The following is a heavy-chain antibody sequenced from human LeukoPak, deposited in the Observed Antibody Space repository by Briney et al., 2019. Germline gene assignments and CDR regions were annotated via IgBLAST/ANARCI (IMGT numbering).Heavy chain of an antibody. Sequence: GGSLRLSCAASGFTFSSYSMNWVRQAPGKGLEWVSSISSSSSYIYYADSVKGRFTISRDNAKNSLYLQMNSLRAEDTAVYYCARVYGGRSGYSVFDYWGQGTLVTVSS. V-gene: IGHV3-21*04. CDR2: ISSSSSYI. CDR1: GFTFSSYS. CDR3: ARVYGGRSGYSVFDY. D-gene: IGHD3-22*01. J-gene: IGHJ4*02.